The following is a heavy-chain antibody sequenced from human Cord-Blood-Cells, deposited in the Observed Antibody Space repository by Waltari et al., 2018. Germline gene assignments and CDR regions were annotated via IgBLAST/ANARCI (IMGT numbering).Heavy chain of an antibody. V-gene: IGHV4-34*01. CDR3: RSSSYYYYGMDV. Sequence: QVQLQQWGAGLLKPSETLSLTCAVYGGSFSGYYWSWIRQPPGKGLEWIGEINHSGSTNYNPALKSRVTISVDTSKNQFSLKLSSVTAADTAVYYCRSSSYYYYGMDVWGQGTTVTFSS. CDR1: GGSFSGYY. J-gene: IGHJ6*02. CDR2: INHSGST. D-gene: IGHD6-6*01.